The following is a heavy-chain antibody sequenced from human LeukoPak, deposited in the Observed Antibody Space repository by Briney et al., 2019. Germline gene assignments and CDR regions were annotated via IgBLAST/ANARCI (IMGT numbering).Heavy chain of an antibody. V-gene: IGHV3-23*01. CDR3: AKDISPYSSAWYEFDY. CDR2: ISGGDGNT. D-gene: IGHD6-19*01. CDR1: GFTFSSYA. J-gene: IGHJ4*02. Sequence: TGGCVRLSCVVSGFTFSSYAMSWVRQTPGKGLEWVSGISGGDGNTNYADSVKGRFTISRDNSKDTLYLLMNRLRAEDTALYYCAKDISPYSSAWYEFDYWGQGTLVAVSS.